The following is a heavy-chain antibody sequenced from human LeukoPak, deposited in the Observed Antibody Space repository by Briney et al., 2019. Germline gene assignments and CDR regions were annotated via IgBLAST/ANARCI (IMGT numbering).Heavy chain of an antibody. CDR2: INPNSGGT. CDR3: ARLILELGGYAVDY. Sequence: GASVTVSCKASVYTFTGYYMHWVRQAPGQGLEWMGWINPNSGGTNYAQKFQGRVTMTRDTSIRTAYMELSRLRSDDTAVYYCARLILELGGYAVDYWGQGTLVTVSS. D-gene: IGHD3-3*01. V-gene: IGHV1-2*02. J-gene: IGHJ4*02. CDR1: VYTFTGYY.